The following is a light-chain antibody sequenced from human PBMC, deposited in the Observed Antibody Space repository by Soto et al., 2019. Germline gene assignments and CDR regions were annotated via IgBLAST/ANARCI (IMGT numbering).Light chain of an antibody. Sequence: QSVLTQPPSVSGAPGQRVTISCTGSGSNIGAGYDVHWYQQLPGTAPKLLIFGTSNRPSGVPDRFSGSKSGTSASLAITGLQAEDEADYYCQSSDTSLSGSEVFGGGTKLTVL. V-gene: IGLV1-40*01. CDR3: QSSDTSLSGSEV. J-gene: IGLJ2*01. CDR1: GSNIGAGYD. CDR2: GTS.